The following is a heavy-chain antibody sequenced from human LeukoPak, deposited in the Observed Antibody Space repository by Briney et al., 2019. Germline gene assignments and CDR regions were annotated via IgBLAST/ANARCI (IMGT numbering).Heavy chain of an antibody. J-gene: IGHJ4*02. CDR1: GYTFTSYG. CDR2: ISAYNGNT. V-gene: IGHV1-18*01. D-gene: IGHD3-3*01. Sequence: GASVKVSCKASGYTFTSYGISWVRQAPGQGLEWMGWISAYNGNTNYAQKLQGRVTMTTDTSTSTAYMELRSLRSDDTAVYYCARGGRFLEWLLSLDFDYWGQGTLVTVSS. CDR3: ARGGRFLEWLLSLDFDY.